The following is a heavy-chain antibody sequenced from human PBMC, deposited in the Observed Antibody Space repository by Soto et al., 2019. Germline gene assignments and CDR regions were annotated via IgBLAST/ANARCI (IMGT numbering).Heavy chain of an antibody. CDR1: GFTFDDYA. CDR2: ISWNSGSI. J-gene: IGHJ3*02. Sequence: EVQLVESGGGLVQPGRSLRLSCAASGFTFDDYAMHWVRQAPGKGLEWVSGISWNSGSIGYADSVKGRFTISRDNAKNSLYLQMNSLRAEDTALYYCAKDYYIVVGSAFDIWGQGTMVTVSS. V-gene: IGHV3-9*01. CDR3: AKDYYIVVGSAFDI. D-gene: IGHD2-21*01.